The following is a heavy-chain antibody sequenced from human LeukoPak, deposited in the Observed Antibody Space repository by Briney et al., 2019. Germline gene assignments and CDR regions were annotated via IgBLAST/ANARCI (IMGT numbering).Heavy chain of an antibody. D-gene: IGHD3-3*01. CDR3: AKDFGFWSGYLTY. CDR1: GFSISYYG. V-gene: IGHV3-30*02. Sequence: GGSLRLSCAASGFSISYYGMHWVRQAPGKGLEWVAFIRYDGSNKYYADSVKGRFTISRDNSKNTLYLQMNSLRAEDTAVYYCAKDFGFWSGYLTYWGQGTLVTVSS. CDR2: IRYDGSNK. J-gene: IGHJ4*02.